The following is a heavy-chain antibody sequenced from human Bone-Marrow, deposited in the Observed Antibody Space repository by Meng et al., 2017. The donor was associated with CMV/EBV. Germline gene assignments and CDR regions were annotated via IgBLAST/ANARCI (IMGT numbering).Heavy chain of an antibody. J-gene: IGHJ6*02. V-gene: IGHV3-30*02. CDR2: IRDDGSNK. D-gene: IGHD2-2*01. CDR1: GFTFNNYG. Sequence: GESLKISCAASGFTFNNYGMHWVRQAPGKGLEWVAFIRDDGSNKYYVESVKGRFSISRDNSKNTPDLQMNSLRAEDTAVDYWAKDLGGGIVVKPGATGYYYGMDVWGQGTTVTVSS. CDR3: AKDLGGGIVVKPGATGYYYGMDV.